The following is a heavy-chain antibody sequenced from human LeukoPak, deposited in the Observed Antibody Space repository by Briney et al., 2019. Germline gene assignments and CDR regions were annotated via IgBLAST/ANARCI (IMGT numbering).Heavy chain of an antibody. V-gene: IGHV4-59*01. CDR3: TRAHSHTFDV. Sequence: SETLSLTCSVSGGSTSNYYWSWMRQPPGKGLEWIGNIYYSGSTNYNPSLRGRISISPDMSKNQFSLTLRSVTAADTAVYYCTRAHSHTFDVWGRGTLVTVSS. CDR1: GGSTSNYY. D-gene: IGHD4-11*01. J-gene: IGHJ3*01. CDR2: IYYSGST.